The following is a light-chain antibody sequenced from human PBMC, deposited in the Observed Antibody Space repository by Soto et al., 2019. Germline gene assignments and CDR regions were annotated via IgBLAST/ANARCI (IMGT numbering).Light chain of an antibody. V-gene: IGKV3-15*01. CDR1: QSIRTK. CDR3: QQYDNWPPEYT. Sequence: EIVLTQSPDTLSVSPGESATLSCRASQSIRTKLAWYQHRPGQAPRLLIYDVSNSATGIPARFRGSGSGAEFTLTISSLQSEDCTIYYCQQYDNWPPEYTFGQGTKVEIK. CDR2: DVS. J-gene: IGKJ2*01.